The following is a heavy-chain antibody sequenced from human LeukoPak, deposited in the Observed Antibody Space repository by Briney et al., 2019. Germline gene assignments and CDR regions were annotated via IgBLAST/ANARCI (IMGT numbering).Heavy chain of an antibody. V-gene: IGHV4-39*01. Sequence: PSETLSLTCTVSGGSISSTSYFWGWIRQPPGKGLEWVGSIYYSGSTNYNPSLKSPVTMSVDTPKSQFSLKLTSVTAADTAVYYCARQSIAARGYYYYMDVWGKGTTVTVSS. CDR3: ARQSIAARGYYYYMDV. CDR2: IYYSGST. CDR1: GGSISSTSYF. J-gene: IGHJ6*03. D-gene: IGHD6-6*01.